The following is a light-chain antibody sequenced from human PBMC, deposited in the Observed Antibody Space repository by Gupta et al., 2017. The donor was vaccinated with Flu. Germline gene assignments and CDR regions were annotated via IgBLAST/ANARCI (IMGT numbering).Light chain of an antibody. CDR3: QSSDSSEFIKV. CDR1: ALRKQY. CDR2: KDT. V-gene: IGLV3-25*03. J-gene: IGLJ2*01. Sequence: DALRKQYADWYQQKPGQAPVVVIFKDTGRSSGIPERCSGSSSGTTVTLTISGVQAEDDADYYCQSSDSSEFIKVFGGGTKLTVL.